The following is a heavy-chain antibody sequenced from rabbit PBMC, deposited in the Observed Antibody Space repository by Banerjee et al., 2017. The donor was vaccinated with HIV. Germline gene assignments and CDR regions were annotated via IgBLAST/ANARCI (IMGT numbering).Heavy chain of an antibody. D-gene: IGHD4-1*01. V-gene: IGHV1S47*01. CDR3: ARDLAGAIGWNFNL. Sequence: ASWVNGRFTLSSDNAQNTVTLQMTSLTAADTATYFCARDLAGAIGWNFNLWGQGTLVTVS. J-gene: IGHJ4*01.